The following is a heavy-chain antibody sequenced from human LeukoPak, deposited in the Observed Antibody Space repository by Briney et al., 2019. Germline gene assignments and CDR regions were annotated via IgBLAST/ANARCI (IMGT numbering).Heavy chain of an antibody. J-gene: IGHJ4*02. CDR2: ISSSSSYI. V-gene: IGHV3-21*01. Sequence: GGSLRLSCAASGFTFSSYSMNWVRQAPGKGLEWVSSISSSSSYIYYADSVKGRFTISRDNAKNSLYLQMNSLRAEDTAVYYCAKDTGSYSSGWYTSFDYWGQGTLVTVSS. CDR1: GFTFSSYS. D-gene: IGHD6-19*01. CDR3: AKDTGSYSSGWYTSFDY.